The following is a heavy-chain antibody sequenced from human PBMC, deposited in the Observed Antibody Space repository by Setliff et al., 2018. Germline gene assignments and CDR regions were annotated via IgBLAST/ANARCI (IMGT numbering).Heavy chain of an antibody. J-gene: IGHJ4*02. CDR1: GGSINSGVYY. Sequence: SETLSLTCTVSGGSINSGVYYWGWIRQSPGTGLEWIGSIFYNGMAYYNPSLASRLTISVDTAKNQFSLTLSSVTAADTAVYYCARLPNYVWGSPVDYWGQGTLVTVSS. V-gene: IGHV4-39*01. CDR3: ARLPNYVWGSPVDY. CDR2: IFYNGMA. D-gene: IGHD3-16*01.